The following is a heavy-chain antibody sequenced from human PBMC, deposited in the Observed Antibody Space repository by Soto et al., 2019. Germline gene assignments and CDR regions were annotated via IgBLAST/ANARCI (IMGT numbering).Heavy chain of an antibody. D-gene: IGHD3-10*01. Sequence: PSETLSLTCAVYGGSFSGFYRSWLRQPPGKGLEWIGEINHSGSTNYNPSLKSRVTISVDTSKNQFSLKLSSVTAADTAVYYCARGSRNYYGSPPYYYYMDVWGKGTTVTVSS. J-gene: IGHJ6*03. CDR1: GGSFSGFY. CDR3: ARGSRNYYGSPPYYYYMDV. CDR2: INHSGST. V-gene: IGHV4-34*01.